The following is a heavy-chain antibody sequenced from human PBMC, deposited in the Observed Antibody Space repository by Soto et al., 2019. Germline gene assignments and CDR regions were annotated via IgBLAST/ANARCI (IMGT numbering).Heavy chain of an antibody. D-gene: IGHD3-3*01. CDR1: GGSFSGYY. J-gene: IGHJ5*02. CDR3: ARGRGDFWSGYLGWFDP. CDR2: INHSGST. V-gene: IGHV4-34*01. Sequence: AVYGGSFSGYYWSWIRQPPGKGLEWIGEINHSGSTNYNPSLKSRVTISVDTSKNQFSLKLSSVTAADTAVYYCARGRGDFWSGYLGWFDPWGQGTLVTVSS.